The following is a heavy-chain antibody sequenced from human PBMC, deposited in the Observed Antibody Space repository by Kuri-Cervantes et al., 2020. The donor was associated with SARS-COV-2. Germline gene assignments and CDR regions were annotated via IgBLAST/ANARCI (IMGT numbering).Heavy chain of an antibody. J-gene: IGHJ3*02. Sequence: SETLSLTCTVSGGSVSSGSYYWSWIRQPAGKGLEWIGRIYTSGSTNYNPSLKSRVTILVDTSKNQFSLKLSSVTAADTAVYYCASSGHKVAFDIWGQGIMVTVSS. CDR1: GGSVSSGSYY. D-gene: IGHD2-15*01. CDR3: ASSGHKVAFDI. V-gene: IGHV4-61*02. CDR2: IYTSGST.